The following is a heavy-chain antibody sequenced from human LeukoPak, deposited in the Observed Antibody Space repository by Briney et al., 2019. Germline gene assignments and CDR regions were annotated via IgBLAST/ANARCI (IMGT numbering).Heavy chain of an antibody. Sequence: GESLKISCKGSGYSFTSYWIGWVRQMPGKGLEWMGIIYPGDSDTRYSPSLQSQVTISADKSISTAYLQWISLKASDAAMYYCARGGYCSSTSCYNNWFDPWGQGTLVTVSS. CDR1: GYSFTSYW. D-gene: IGHD2-2*02. CDR3: ARGGYCSSTSCYNNWFDP. J-gene: IGHJ5*02. CDR2: IYPGDSDT. V-gene: IGHV5-51*01.